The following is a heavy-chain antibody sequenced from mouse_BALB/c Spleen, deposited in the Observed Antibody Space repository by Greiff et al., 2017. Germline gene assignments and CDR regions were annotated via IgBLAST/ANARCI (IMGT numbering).Heavy chain of an antibody. Sequence: VQLQQSGPELVKPGASVKISCKASGYSFTGYFMNWVMQSHGKSLEWIGRINPYNGDTFYNQKFKGKATLTVDKSSSTAHMELRSLASEDSAVYYCARLYYGYGYFDVWGAGTTGTVSS. CDR3: ARLYYGYGYFDV. CDR2: INPYNGDT. V-gene: IGHV1-20*02. J-gene: IGHJ1*01. CDR1: GYSFTGYF. D-gene: IGHD1-1*01.